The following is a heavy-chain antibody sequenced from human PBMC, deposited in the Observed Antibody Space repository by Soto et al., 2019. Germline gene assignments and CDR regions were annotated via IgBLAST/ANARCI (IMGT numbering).Heavy chain of an antibody. Sequence: QLQESGPGLVKPSETLSLTCTVSGGSISSHYWSWIRQPPGKGLEWIGYIYYNWSTNYNSSLKSRVNISVDTSKNHVSLQVNSVTAADTAVYYCARVYGSGNDYWGQGILVTVSS. CDR2: IYYNWST. CDR3: ARVYGSGNDY. D-gene: IGHD3-10*01. CDR1: GGSISSHY. V-gene: IGHV4-59*11. J-gene: IGHJ4*02.